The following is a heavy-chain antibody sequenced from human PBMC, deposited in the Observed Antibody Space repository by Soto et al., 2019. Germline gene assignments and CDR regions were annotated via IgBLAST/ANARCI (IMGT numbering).Heavy chain of an antibody. D-gene: IGHD3-16*01. CDR3: ARQSMITFEAFDY. J-gene: IGHJ4*02. CDR1: GGSISSYY. V-gene: IGHV4-59*08. CDR2: IYYSGST. Sequence: PSETLSLTCTVSGGSISSYYWSWIRQPPGKGLEWIGYIYYSGSTNYNPSLKSRVTISVDTSKNQFSLKLSSVTAADTAVYYCARQSMITFEAFDYWGQGTLVTVSS.